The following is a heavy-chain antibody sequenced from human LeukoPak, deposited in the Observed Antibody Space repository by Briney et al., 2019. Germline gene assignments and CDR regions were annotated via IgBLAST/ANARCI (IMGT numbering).Heavy chain of an antibody. CDR1: GGPISSSSYY. CDR2: IYYSGST. J-gene: IGHJ4*02. V-gene: IGHV4-39*01. D-gene: IGHD5-12*01. CDR3: GRHSRGYDLPL. Sequence: SETLSLTCTVSGGPISSSSYYWGWIRQPPGKGLEWIGSIYYSGSTYYNPSLKSRVTISVDTSKNQFSLKLSSVTAADTAVYYCGRHSRGYDLPLWGQGTLVTVSS.